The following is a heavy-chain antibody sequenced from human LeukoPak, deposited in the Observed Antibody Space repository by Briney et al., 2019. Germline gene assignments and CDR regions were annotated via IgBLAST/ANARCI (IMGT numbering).Heavy chain of an antibody. CDR2: IYTTDTT. D-gene: IGHD3-22*01. CDR1: GGSLNSYF. J-gene: IGHJ5*02. CDR3: ARGRLDYYDDSGPNRSDWFDP. V-gene: IGHV4-4*07. Sequence: SETLSLTCTVSGGSLNSYFWSWIRQPAGKGLEWIGRIYTTDTTNYNPSLRGRVTLSIDTPKNQFSLRLTSVTAADTAVYFCARGRLDYYDDSGPNRSDWFDPWGQGTLVTVSS.